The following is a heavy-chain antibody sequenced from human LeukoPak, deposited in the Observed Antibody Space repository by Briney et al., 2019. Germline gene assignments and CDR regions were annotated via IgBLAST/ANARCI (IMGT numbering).Heavy chain of an antibody. Sequence: SETLSLTCTVSGGSISSGGYYWSWIRKHPGKGLEWIGYIYYSGSTYYNPSLKSRVTMPVDTSKNQFSLKLSFVTAADTAVYYCARGYGPGSYDYWGQGTLVTVSS. CDR3: ARGYGPGSYDY. D-gene: IGHD3-10*01. CDR1: GGSISSGGYY. V-gene: IGHV4-31*03. J-gene: IGHJ4*02. CDR2: IYYSGST.